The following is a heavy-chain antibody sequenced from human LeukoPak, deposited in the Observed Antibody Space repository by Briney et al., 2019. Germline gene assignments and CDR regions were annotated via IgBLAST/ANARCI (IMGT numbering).Heavy chain of an antibody. J-gene: IGHJ3*02. Sequence: SQTLSLTCAVYGGSFSGYYWSWIRQPPGEGLEWIGEINHSGSTNYNPSLKSRVTTSVDTSKNQFSLKLSSVTAADTAVYYCARAEPYYDFWSGYYSDAFDIWGQGTMVTVSS. CDR3: ARAEPYYDFWSGYYSDAFDI. CDR1: GGSFSGYY. CDR2: INHSGST. D-gene: IGHD3-3*01. V-gene: IGHV4-34*01.